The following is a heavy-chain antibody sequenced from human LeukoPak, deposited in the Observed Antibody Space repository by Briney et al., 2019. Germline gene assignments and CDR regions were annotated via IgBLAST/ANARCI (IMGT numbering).Heavy chain of an antibody. CDR1: GFTFNNAW. V-gene: IGHV3-23*01. J-gene: IGHJ6*02. D-gene: IGHD1-26*01. Sequence: GGSLRLSCAASGFTFNNAWMNWVRQAPGKGLEWVSAISGSGGSTYYADSVKGRFTISRDNSKNTLYLQMNSLRAEDTAVCYCAKVTSGSYYYGMDVWGQGTTVTVSS. CDR3: AKVTSGSYYYGMDV. CDR2: ISGSGGST.